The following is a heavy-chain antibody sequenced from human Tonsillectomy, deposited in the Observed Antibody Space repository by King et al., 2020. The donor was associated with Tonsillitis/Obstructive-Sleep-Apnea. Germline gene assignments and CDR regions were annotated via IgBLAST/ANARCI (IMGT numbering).Heavy chain of an antibody. V-gene: IGHV3-30*01. CDR3: ARGIVVVPAAKRRNFDY. J-gene: IGHJ4*02. Sequence: VQLVESGGGVVQPGRSLRLSCAASGFTFSSYAMHRVRQAPGKGLEWVAVISYDGSNKYYADSVKGRFTISRENSKNTLYLQMNSLGAEDTAVYYCARGIVVVPAAKRRNFDYWGQGTLVTVSS. CDR2: ISYDGSNK. CDR1: GFTFSSYA. D-gene: IGHD2-2*01.